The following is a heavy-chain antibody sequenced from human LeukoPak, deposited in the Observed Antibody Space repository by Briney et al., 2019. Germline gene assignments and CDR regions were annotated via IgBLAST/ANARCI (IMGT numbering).Heavy chain of an antibody. V-gene: IGHV3-23*01. J-gene: IGHJ4*02. CDR3: ARDDYYDSSGLDY. D-gene: IGHD3-22*01. CDR2: ISGSGGST. Sequence: PGGSLRLSCAVSGFSISNYWMTWVRQAPGKGLEWVSAISGSGGSTYYADSVKGRFTISRDNSKNTLYLQMNSLRAEDTAVYYCARDDYYDSSGLDYWGQGILVTVSS. CDR1: GFSISNYW.